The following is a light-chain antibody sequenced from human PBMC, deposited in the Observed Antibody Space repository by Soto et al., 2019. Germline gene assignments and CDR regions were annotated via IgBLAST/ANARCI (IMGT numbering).Light chain of an antibody. CDR1: NIGGKS. Sequence: SYYLTQTSSVSVAPGQTARISCWGNNIGGKSVHWYQQKPGQAPVVVVYDDSDRPSGIPERFSGSNPGNTATLTISRVEAGDEADYHCQVWDDNSDHHVFGTGTKVTVL. CDR3: QVWDDNSDHHV. V-gene: IGLV3-21*02. J-gene: IGLJ1*01. CDR2: DDS.